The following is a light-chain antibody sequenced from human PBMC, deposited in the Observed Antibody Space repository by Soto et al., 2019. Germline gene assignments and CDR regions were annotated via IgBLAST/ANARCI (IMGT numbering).Light chain of an antibody. CDR2: GAS. J-gene: IGKJ1*01. CDR3: QQYDSSPWT. CDR1: QSVSSSF. Sequence: SVLTQSAGTLSLCPGERATLSCRASQSVSSSFLAWYQLKPGQAPRLLIYGASSRATGIPDRFSGSGSGTDFTLTISRLEPEDFAVYYCQQYDSSPWTFGQGTKVEIK. V-gene: IGKV3-20*01.